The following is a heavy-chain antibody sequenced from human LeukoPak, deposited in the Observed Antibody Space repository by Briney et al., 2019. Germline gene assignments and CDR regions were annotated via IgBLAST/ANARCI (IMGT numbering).Heavy chain of an antibody. V-gene: IGHV3-23*01. J-gene: IGHJ4*02. CDR2: ISGSGDFT. CDR3: AKGVKYQPQTYLVY. Sequence: QSGGSLRLSCVASGFTFSSYAMSWVRQAPGKGLEWVSVISGSGDFTYYADSVKGRFTISRDNSKNTLYLQMNSLRAEDTAVYYCAKGVKYQPQTYLVYWGQGILVTGSS. D-gene: IGHD2-2*01. CDR1: GFTFSSYA.